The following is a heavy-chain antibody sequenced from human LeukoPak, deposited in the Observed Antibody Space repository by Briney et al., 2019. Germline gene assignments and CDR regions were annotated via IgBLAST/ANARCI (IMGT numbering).Heavy chain of an antibody. CDR1: GFTFSSYS. Sequence: PGGSLRLSCAASGFTFSSYSMNWVRQAPGKGLEWVSSISSSSSYIYYADSVKGRFTISRDNAKNSLFLQMNSLRAEDTAVYYCARGPLIAAAGTWWGQGTLVTVSS. J-gene: IGHJ4*02. V-gene: IGHV3-21*04. CDR2: ISSSSSYI. CDR3: ARGPLIAAAGTW. D-gene: IGHD6-13*01.